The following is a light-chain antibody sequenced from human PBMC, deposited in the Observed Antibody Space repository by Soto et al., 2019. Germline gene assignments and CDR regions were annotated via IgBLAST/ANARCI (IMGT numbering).Light chain of an antibody. CDR3: QQYYSTRT. CDR1: QSVLYSSNNKNY. Sequence: DIVMTQSPDSLAVSLGERATINCKSSQSVLYSSNNKNYLAWYQQKPGQPPKLLIYWASTRESGVPDRFSGSGSGTDFTVTICSLQAEDVGVYFCQQYYSTRTFGQGTKVEIK. J-gene: IGKJ1*01. V-gene: IGKV4-1*01. CDR2: WAS.